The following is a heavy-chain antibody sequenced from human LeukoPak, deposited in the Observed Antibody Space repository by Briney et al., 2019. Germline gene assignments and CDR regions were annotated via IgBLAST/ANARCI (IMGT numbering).Heavy chain of an antibody. J-gene: IGHJ4*02. D-gene: IGHD4-17*01. Sequence: SETLSLTCAVSGGSISRSNWWSWVRQPPGKGLEWIGEIYHSGNINYNPSLKSRVIISVDRSTNQFSLKLTSVTAADTAVYYCASYFNDYGRNYFDYWGQGTLVTVSS. CDR1: GGSISRSNW. CDR2: IYHSGNI. CDR3: ASYFNDYGRNYFDY. V-gene: IGHV4-4*02.